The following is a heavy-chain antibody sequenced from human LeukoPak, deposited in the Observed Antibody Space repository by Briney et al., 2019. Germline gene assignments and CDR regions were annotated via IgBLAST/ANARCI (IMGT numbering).Heavy chain of an antibody. CDR1: GYTFATYG. V-gene: IGHV1-18*01. CDR2: ISAYNGDT. J-gene: IGHJ3*02. Sequence: ASVKVSCKASGYTFATYGISWVRQAPGQGLERMGWISAYNGDTNYAQKLQGRVTMTTDTSTSTAYMELRSLRSDDTAVYYCARGAAQRVLDAFDIWGQGTMVTVSS. CDR3: ARGAAQRVLDAFDI. D-gene: IGHD3-10*01.